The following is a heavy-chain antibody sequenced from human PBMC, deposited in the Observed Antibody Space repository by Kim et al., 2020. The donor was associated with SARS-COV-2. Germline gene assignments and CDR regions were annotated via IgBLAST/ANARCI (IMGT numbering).Heavy chain of an antibody. CDR2: IYHSGST. CDR3: ARVYYDILTGLQIKNWF. D-gene: IGHD3-9*01. V-gene: IGHV4-38-2*02. CDR1: GYSISSGYY. J-gene: IGHJ5*01. Sequence: SETLSLTCTVSGYSISSGYYWGWIRQPPGKGLEWIGSIYHSGSTYYNPSLKSRVTISVDTSKNQFSLKLSSVTATDTAVYYCARVYYDILTGLQIKNWF.